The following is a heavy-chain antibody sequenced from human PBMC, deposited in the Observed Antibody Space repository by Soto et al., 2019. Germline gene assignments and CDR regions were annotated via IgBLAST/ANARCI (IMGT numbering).Heavy chain of an antibody. CDR1: GFTFSSYW. J-gene: IGHJ4*02. V-gene: IGHV3-7*01. Sequence: GGSLRLSCAASGFTFSSYWINWVRQAPGKGLEWVANIKEDGSEEYHIDSVKGRFTISRDNAKNSLYLQMNSLRAEDTAVYYCARESLDIVATIGELDYWGQGTLVTVSS. D-gene: IGHD5-12*01. CDR3: ARESLDIVATIGELDY. CDR2: IKEDGSEE.